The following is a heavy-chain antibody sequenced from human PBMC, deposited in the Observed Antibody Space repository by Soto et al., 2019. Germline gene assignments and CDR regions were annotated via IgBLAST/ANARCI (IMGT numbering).Heavy chain of an antibody. CDR2: ISYDGDNK. CDR1: GFTFRNYA. D-gene: IGHD1-26*01. V-gene: IGHV3-30-3*01. J-gene: IGHJ6*02. CDR3: ARPCGQLSNYYYGMDT. Sequence: QVQLVESGGGVVQPGRSLTLSCAASGFTFRNYAMHWVRQAPGKGLEWVATISYDGDNKYYTDSVKGPFTISRDNSKNTLYLQMNCLRPEDTAVYYCARPCGQLSNYYYGMDTWGQGTTVTVSS.